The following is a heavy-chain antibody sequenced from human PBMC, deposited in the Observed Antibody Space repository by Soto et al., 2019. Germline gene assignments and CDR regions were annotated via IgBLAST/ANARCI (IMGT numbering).Heavy chain of an antibody. CDR3: ARDSEGYCSSTSCPNWFDP. CDR1: GGTFSSYA. D-gene: IGHD2-2*01. J-gene: IGHJ5*02. CDR2: IIPIFGTA. Sequence: QVQLVQSGAEVKKPGSSVKVSCKASGGTFSSYAISWVRQAPGQGLEWMGGIIPIFGTANYAQKFQGRVTITADESTSTAYMELSRLRSEDTAVYYCARDSEGYCSSTSCPNWFDPWGQGTLVTVSS. V-gene: IGHV1-69*01.